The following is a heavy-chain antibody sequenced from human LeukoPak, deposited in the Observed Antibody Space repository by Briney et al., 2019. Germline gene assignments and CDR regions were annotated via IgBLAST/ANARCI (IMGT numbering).Heavy chain of an antibody. D-gene: IGHD3-10*01. Sequence: GGSLRLSCAASGFTFSSYAMSWVRQAPGKGLEWVSAISGSGGSTYYADSVKGRFTISRDNSKNTLYLQMNSLRAEDTAVYYCAKSGYGMVRGPLMRGHYFDYWGQGTLVTVSS. CDR1: GFTFSSYA. J-gene: IGHJ4*02. V-gene: IGHV3-23*01. CDR2: ISGSGGST. CDR3: AKSGYGMVRGPLMRGHYFDY.